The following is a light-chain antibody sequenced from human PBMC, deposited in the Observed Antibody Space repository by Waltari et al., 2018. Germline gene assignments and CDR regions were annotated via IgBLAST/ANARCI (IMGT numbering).Light chain of an antibody. Sequence: EVVLTQSPDTLSLSPGERATLSCRASQSLTKRYLAWYPQKPGQAPRLLIYGASSRAAGIPYRFSGSGSGTDFTLTISRLEPEDFAVYYCQQYGSSIMYTFGQGTKLEIK. CDR3: QQYGSSIMYT. V-gene: IGKV3-20*01. J-gene: IGKJ2*01. CDR2: GAS. CDR1: QSLTKRY.